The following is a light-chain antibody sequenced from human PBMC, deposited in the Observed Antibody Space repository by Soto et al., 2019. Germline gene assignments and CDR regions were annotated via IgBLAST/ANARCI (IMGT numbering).Light chain of an antibody. V-gene: IGKV1-5*03. Sequence: DIQMTQSPSTLSGSVVDIVTITCRASQTISSWLAWYQQKPGKAPKLLIYKASTLKSGVPSRFSGSGSGTEFTLTISSLQPDDFATYYCQHYNSYSEACGQGTKVDIK. CDR3: QHYNSYSEA. CDR2: KAS. CDR1: QTISSW. J-gene: IGKJ1*01.